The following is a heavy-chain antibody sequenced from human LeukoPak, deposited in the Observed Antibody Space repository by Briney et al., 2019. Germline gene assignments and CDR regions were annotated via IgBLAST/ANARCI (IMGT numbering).Heavy chain of an antibody. CDR2: ISGSGGST. CDR3: ARENYGDCFDY. Sequence: PGGSLRLSCAASGFTFSSYAMSWVRQAPGQGLEWVSAISGSGGSTYYADSVKGRFTISRDNAKNSLYLQMNSLRAEDTAVYYCARENYGDCFDYWGQGTLVTVSS. D-gene: IGHD4-17*01. CDR1: GFTFSSYA. V-gene: IGHV3-23*01. J-gene: IGHJ4*02.